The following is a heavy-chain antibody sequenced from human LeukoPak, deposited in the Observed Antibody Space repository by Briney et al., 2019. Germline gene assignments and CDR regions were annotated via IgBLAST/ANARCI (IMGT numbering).Heavy chain of an antibody. Sequence: TPGGSLRLSCAASGFTFSDYYMSWIRQAPGKGLEWVSYISSSGSTIYYADSVKGRFTISRDNAKNSLYLQMNSLRAEDTAVYYCARDFAPEYYDSSGYYLYYWGQGTLVTVSS. D-gene: IGHD3-22*01. CDR1: GFTFSDYY. CDR2: ISSSGSTI. CDR3: ARDFAPEYYDSSGYYLYY. J-gene: IGHJ4*02. V-gene: IGHV3-11*01.